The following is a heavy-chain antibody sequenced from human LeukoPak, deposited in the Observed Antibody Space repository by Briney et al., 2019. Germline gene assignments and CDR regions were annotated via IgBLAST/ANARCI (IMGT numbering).Heavy chain of an antibody. Sequence: GGSLRLSCAASGFTFSRYGMHWVRQAPGKGLEWVAAISYDGTNKYYADSVKGRFTISRDNSKNNLSLQMNSLRAEDTAVYYCAKDSSNWIHDAFDIWGQGTMVTVS. J-gene: IGHJ3*02. CDR1: GFTFSRYG. CDR2: ISYDGTNK. D-gene: IGHD1-1*01. V-gene: IGHV3-30*18. CDR3: AKDSSNWIHDAFDI.